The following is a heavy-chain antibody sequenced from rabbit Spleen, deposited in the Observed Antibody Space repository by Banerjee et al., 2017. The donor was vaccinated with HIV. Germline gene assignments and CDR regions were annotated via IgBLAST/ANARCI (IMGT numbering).Heavy chain of an antibody. Sequence: QSLEESGGDLVKPGASLTLTCTASGFSFSSGYYMCWVRQAPGKGLEWIACIYAGSGGSTYYASWAKGRFTGSKTSSTTVTLQMTSLTVADTAKYFCARDFDGGDVGGAYVGGRLDLWGPGTLVTVS. CDR3: ARDFDGGDVGGAYVGGRLDL. V-gene: IGHV1S40*01. CDR1: GFSFSSGYY. D-gene: IGHD6-1*01. CDR2: IYAGSGGST. J-gene: IGHJ3*01.